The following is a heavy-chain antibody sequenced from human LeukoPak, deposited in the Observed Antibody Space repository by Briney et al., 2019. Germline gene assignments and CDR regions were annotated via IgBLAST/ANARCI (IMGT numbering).Heavy chain of an antibody. CDR3: ARDWWDTSGYYSTFDY. Sequence: SQTLSLSCALPGDSISSSDYYWSWIRQPPGKGLEWIGYIDYSGSTYYNPSLKSRVTISLDTSKNQFSLRLTSVTAADTAVYYCARDWWDTSGYYSTFDYWGRGTLVTVSS. V-gene: IGHV4-30-4*08. J-gene: IGHJ4*02. D-gene: IGHD3-22*01. CDR2: IDYSGST. CDR1: GDSISSSDYY.